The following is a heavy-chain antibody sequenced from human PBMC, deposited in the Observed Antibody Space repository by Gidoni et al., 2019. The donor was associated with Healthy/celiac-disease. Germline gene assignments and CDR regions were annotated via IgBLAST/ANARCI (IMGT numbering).Heavy chain of an antibody. V-gene: IGHV4-34*01. CDR2: INHRGST. D-gene: IGHD3-10*01. CDR3: ARGKLITMVRGVKSNWFDP. CDR1: GGSFSGYY. Sequence: QVQLQQWGAGLSQPSETLSLTCAVYGGSFSGYYWSWIRQPPGNGLEWIGEINHRGSTNYNPSHKSRVTISVDTSKNQFSLKLSSVTAADTAVYYCARGKLITMVRGVKSNWFDPWGQGTLVTVSS. J-gene: IGHJ5*02.